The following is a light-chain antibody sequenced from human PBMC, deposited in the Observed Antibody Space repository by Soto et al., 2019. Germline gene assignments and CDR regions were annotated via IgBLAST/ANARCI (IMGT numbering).Light chain of an antibody. CDR1: QGISTW. CDR2: AAS. Sequence: DIQMTQSPSSVSASVGDRVTITCRASQGISTWLAWFQQKPGKAPRLLIAAASKLQSGVPSRFIGSGSGTDFTLTINSLQPEDFATYYCQQTNSFPLTFGGGTKVDIK. CDR3: QQTNSFPLT. J-gene: IGKJ4*01. V-gene: IGKV1D-12*01.